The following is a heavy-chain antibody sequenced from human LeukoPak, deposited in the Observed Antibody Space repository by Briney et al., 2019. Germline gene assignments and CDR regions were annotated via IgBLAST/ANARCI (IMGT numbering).Heavy chain of an antibody. Sequence: SVKVSCKASGGTFSSYAISWVRQAPGQGLEWMGGIILIFGTANYAQKFQGRVTITADESTSTAYMELSSLRSEDTAVYYCARGGAYYYDSSGYCFDYWGQGTLVTVSS. CDR1: GGTFSSYA. D-gene: IGHD3-22*01. CDR2: IILIFGTA. J-gene: IGHJ4*02. V-gene: IGHV1-69*13. CDR3: ARGGAYYYDSSGYCFDY.